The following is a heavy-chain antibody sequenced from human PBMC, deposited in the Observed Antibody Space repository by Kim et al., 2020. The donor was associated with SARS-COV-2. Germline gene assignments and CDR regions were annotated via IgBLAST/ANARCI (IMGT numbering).Heavy chain of an antibody. Sequence: RPSFQGQVTISADKSIRTAYLQWSSLKASDTAMYYCARAGYSYGLYFDYWGQGTLVTVSS. V-gene: IGHV5-51*01. D-gene: IGHD5-18*01. CDR3: ARAGYSYGLYFDY. J-gene: IGHJ4*02.